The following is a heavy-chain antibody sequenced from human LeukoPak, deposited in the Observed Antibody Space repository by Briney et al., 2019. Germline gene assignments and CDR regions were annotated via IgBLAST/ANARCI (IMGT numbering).Heavy chain of an antibody. V-gene: IGHV3-23*01. CDR2: ISGSGGST. CDR3: AKAISPTYYDILTGYPAFDI. D-gene: IGHD3-9*01. CDR1: GFTFSSYG. J-gene: IGHJ3*02. Sequence: GGSLRLSCAASGFTFSSYGMSWVRQAPGKGLEWVSAISGSGGSTYYADSVKGRFTISRDNSKNTLYLQMNSLRAEDTAVYYCAKAISPTYYDILTGYPAFDIWGQGTMVTVSS.